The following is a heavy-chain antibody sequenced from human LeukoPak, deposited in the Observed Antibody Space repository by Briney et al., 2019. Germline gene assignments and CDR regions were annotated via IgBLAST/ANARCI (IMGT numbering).Heavy chain of an antibody. CDR1: GGSISWCY. D-gene: IGHD3-22*01. J-gene: IGHJ4*02. CDR2: IYASGGT. CDR3: ARASDSDDGIGYYHDS. Sequence: SEALSLTYSVCGGSISWCYWRWIRQPAGKGLEWIGRIYASGGTDYNPSLKSRVTMSVDTSKNQFSLKLWSVTAADTAVYYCARASDSDDGIGYYHDSWGQGTLVTVSS. V-gene: IGHV4-4*07.